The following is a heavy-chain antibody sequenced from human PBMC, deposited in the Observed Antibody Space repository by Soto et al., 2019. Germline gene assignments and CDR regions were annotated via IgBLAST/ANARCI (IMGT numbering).Heavy chain of an antibody. J-gene: IGHJ4*02. Sequence: EVQLVESGGGLVQPGGSLRLSCAASGFTFSTYSMHWVRQAPGKGLEWLSYISSSGSPIHYADSVKGRFTISRDNAKNSLYLQMNSLRAEDTAVYYCAARGYSYGPFVSYWGQGTLVTVSS. CDR3: AARGYSYGPFVSY. D-gene: IGHD5-18*01. CDR2: ISSSGSPI. CDR1: GFTFSTYS. V-gene: IGHV3-48*01.